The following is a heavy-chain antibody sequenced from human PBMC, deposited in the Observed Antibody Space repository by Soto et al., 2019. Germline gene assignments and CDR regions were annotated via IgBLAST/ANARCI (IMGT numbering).Heavy chain of an antibody. CDR2: IYYSGST. CDR3: ARHCPAEGLLWFGESTYYFDY. CDR1: GGSISSSSYY. V-gene: IGHV4-39*01. D-gene: IGHD3-10*01. J-gene: IGHJ4*02. Sequence: QLQLQESGPGLVKPSETLSLTCTVSGGSISSSSYYWGWIRQPPGKGLEWIGSIYYSGSTYYNPSLKSRVTISVDTSKNQFSLKLSSVTAADTAVYYCARHCPAEGLLWFGESTYYFDYWGQGTLVTVSS.